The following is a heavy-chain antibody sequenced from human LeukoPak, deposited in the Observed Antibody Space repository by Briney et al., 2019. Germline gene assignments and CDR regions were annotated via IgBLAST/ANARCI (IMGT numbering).Heavy chain of an antibody. CDR2: INPNSGGT. CDR3: ARELRFLEWSRGSYAFDI. CDR1: GYTFTGYY. D-gene: IGHD3-3*01. Sequence: VASVKVSCKASGYTFTGYYMHWVRQAPGQGLEWMGRINPNSGGTNYAQKFQGRVTMTRDTSISTAYMELSRLRSDDTAVYYCARELRFLEWSRGSYAFDIWGQGTMVTVSS. J-gene: IGHJ3*02. V-gene: IGHV1-2*06.